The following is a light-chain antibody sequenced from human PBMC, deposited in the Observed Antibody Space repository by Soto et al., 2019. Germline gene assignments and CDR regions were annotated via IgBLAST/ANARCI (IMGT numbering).Light chain of an antibody. Sequence: QSVLTQPASVSGSPGQSISISCTGTSSDVGRYNLVSWYQQHPGKAPKLVIYEDSERPSGISNRFSGSKSGNTASLTISGLQAEDEADYYCCSYAGSDTFVLFGGGTKLTVL. J-gene: IGLJ2*01. CDR1: SSDVGRYNL. CDR2: EDS. V-gene: IGLV2-23*01. CDR3: CSYAGSDTFVL.